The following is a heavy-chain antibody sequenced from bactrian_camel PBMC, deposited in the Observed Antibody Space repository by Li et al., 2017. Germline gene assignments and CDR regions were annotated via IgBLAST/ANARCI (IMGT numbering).Heavy chain of an antibody. D-gene: IGHD1*01. V-gene: IGHV3S55*01. CDR3: GAGERRFYGPHFDDYNY. Sequence: QLVESGGGSVQAGGSLRLACVFSGHTYNPSCLAWFRQVPGKEREGVGTIDSDGKTTYADSVRGRFTISRDNVKNTLTLQMASLKPEDTGMYFCGAGERRFYGPHFDDYNYWGQGTQVTVS. CDR2: IDSDGKT. CDR1: GHTYNPSC. J-gene: IGHJ4*01.